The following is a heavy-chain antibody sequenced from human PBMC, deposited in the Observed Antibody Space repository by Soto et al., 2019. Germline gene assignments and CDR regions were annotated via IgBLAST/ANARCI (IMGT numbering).Heavy chain of an antibody. Sequence: QVQLVQSGAEVRKPGSSVKVSCKASGGSFGTDRINGVRQAPGQGLEWMGRILPILDVANYAQKFQGRVTITADKSTGTAYMEWNTLRSQDTAWYYCVAGYNSRLDYWGQGTLVIVSS. J-gene: IGHJ4*02. D-gene: IGHD5-12*01. CDR3: VAGYNSRLDY. CDR1: GGSFGTDR. CDR2: ILPILDVA. V-gene: IGHV1-69*02.